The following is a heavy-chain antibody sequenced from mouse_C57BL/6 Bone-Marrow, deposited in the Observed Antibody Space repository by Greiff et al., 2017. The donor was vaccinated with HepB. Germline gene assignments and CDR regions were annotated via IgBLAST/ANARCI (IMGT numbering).Heavy chain of an antibody. Sequence: EVQLVESGGDLVKPGGSLKLSCAASGFTFSSYGMSWVRQTPDKRLEWVATISSGGSYTYYPDSVKGRVTISRDKAKNTLYLQMSSLKSEDTAMYYCARQYWYFDVWGTGTTVTVSS. CDR2: ISSGGSYT. CDR1: GFTFSSYG. V-gene: IGHV5-6*01. CDR3: ARQYWYFDV. J-gene: IGHJ1*03.